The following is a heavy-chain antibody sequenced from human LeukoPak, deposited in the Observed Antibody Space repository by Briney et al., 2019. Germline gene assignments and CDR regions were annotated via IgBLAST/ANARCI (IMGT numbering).Heavy chain of an antibody. J-gene: IGHJ4*02. D-gene: IGHD3-22*01. CDR2: ISYDGSNR. CDR1: GFTFSSYA. V-gene: IGHV3-30*04. CDR3: ARDLGLYYYDSSGYPY. Sequence: PGGSLRLSCAASGFTFSSYAMHWVRQAPGKGLEWVAVISYDGSNRYYADSVKGRFTISRDNSKNTLYLQMNSLRAEDTAVYYCARDLGLYYYDSSGYPYWGQGTLVTVSS.